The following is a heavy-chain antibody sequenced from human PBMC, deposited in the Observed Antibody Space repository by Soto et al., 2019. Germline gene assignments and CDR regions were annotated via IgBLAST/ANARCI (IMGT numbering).Heavy chain of an antibody. CDR1: GYTFTSYA. D-gene: IGHD2-15*01. CDR2: INAGNGNT. CDR3: ARGTSDPRGGRRVFWDY. Sequence: QVQLVQSGAEVKKPGASVKVSCKASGYTFTSYAMHWVRQAPGQRLEWMGWINAGNGNTKYSQKFQGRVTITRDTSASTAYMELSSLRSEDTAVYYCARGTSDPRGGRRVFWDYWGQGTLVTVSS. V-gene: IGHV1-3*01. J-gene: IGHJ4*02.